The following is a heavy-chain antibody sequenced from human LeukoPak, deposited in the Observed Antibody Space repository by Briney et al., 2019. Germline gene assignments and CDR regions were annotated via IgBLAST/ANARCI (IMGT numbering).Heavy chain of an antibody. D-gene: IGHD2-2*01. J-gene: IGHJ4*02. CDR3: ARSPTSWYLDY. V-gene: IGHV3-23*01. CDR2: ISGSGGST. Sequence: GGSLRLSCAASGFTFRRYGMTWVRQAPGKGLEWVSSISGSGGSTYYADSVKGRFTISRDNSKNTLYLQMNSLRPEDTSVYYCARSPTSWYLDYWGQGTLVTVSS. CDR1: GFTFRRYG.